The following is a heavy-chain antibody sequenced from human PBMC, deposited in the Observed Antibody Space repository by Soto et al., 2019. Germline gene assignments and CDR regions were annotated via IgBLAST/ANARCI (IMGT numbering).Heavy chain of an antibody. V-gene: IGHV3-15*01. CDR2: IKSKTDGGTT. CDR1: GVTVRNAG. D-gene: IGHD3-22*01. J-gene: IGHJ4*01. CDR3: TTDSYSTIIIVRFAY. Sequence: GGSLRLSCAASGVTVRNAGISWVRQAPGKGLEWVGRIKSKTDGGTTDYAEPVKGRFAISRDDSNNMVYLQMNSLKIEDTAVYYCTTDSYSTIIIVRFAYWGHGTLVTVSS.